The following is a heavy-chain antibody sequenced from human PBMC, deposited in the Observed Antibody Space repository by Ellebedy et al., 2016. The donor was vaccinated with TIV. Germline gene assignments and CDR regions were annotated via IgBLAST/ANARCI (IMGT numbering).Heavy chain of an antibody. CDR1: GYTFTSYG. CDR3: ARGFRYGSGRWPLDY. D-gene: IGHD4-23*01. V-gene: IGHV1-18*01. Sequence: AASVKVSCKASGYTFTSYGISWVRQAPGQGLEWMGWISAYNGNTNYAQKLQGRVTMTTDTSTSTGYMDLRSLRSDDTAVYYCARGFRYGSGRWPLDYWGQGTVVTVSS. J-gene: IGHJ4*02. CDR2: ISAYNGNT.